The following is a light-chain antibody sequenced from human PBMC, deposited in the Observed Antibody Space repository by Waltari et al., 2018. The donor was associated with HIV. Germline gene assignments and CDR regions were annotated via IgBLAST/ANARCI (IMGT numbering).Light chain of an antibody. CDR2: KAS. V-gene: IGKV1-5*03. Sequence: DIQMTQSPSTLSASVGTRVTITCRASQTISSRLGWYQQKPGKAPRLLMSKASTLESGVPSTFSGSGSGTQFTLTISSLQPDDFATYYCQQYYSDPYTFGQGTKLEIK. CDR1: QTISSR. CDR3: QQYYSDPYT. J-gene: IGKJ2*01.